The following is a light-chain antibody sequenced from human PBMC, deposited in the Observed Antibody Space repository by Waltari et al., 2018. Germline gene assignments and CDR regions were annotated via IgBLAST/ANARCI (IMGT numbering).Light chain of an antibody. CDR2: DAS. Sequence: EIVLTQSPATLPSSPGERATLSCRASQSVGTSLAWYQQKPGQASRILIWDASNRARGTPARFSGSGSGTDFTLTISGLEPEDFAVYYCQQRSNWPPELTFGGGTKVEIK. J-gene: IGKJ4*01. CDR1: QSVGTS. V-gene: IGKV3-11*01. CDR3: QQRSNWPPELT.